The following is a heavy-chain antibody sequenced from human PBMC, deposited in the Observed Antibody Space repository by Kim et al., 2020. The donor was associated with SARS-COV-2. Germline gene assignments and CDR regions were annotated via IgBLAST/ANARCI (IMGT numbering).Heavy chain of an antibody. V-gene: IGHV1-2*04. CDR1: GYTFTGYY. J-gene: IGHJ6*02. CDR3: ARDGSGSYYNGGEGYYYYGMDV. D-gene: IGHD3-10*01. CDR2: INPNSGGT. Sequence: ASVKVSCKASGYTFTGYYMHWVRQAPGQGLEWMGWINPNSGGTNYAQKFQGWVTMTRDTSISTAYMELSRLRSDDTAVYYCARDGSGSYYNGGEGYYYYGMDVWGQGTTVTVSS.